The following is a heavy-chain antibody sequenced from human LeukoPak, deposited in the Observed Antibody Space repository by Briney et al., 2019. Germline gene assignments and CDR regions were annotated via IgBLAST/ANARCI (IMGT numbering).Heavy chain of an antibody. J-gene: IGHJ5*02. CDR2: IYTSGST. Sequence: PSETLSLTCRGSSGSISSYYWSWIRQPAGKGLEWIGRIYTSGSTNYNPSLKSRVTMSVDTSKNQFSLKLTSVTAADTAVYYCARGPAAIGDWFDPWGQGTLVTVSS. CDR1: SGSISSYY. D-gene: IGHD2-2*02. CDR3: ARGPAAIGDWFDP. V-gene: IGHV4-4*07.